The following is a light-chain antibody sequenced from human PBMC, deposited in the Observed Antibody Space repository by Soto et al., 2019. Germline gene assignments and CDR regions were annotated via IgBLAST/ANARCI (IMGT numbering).Light chain of an antibody. V-gene: IGKV3-11*01. Sequence: ESMLTQSPATLSLSPGERATLSCRASQSIRRYLAWYQQKPGQAPRLLIYDASNRVTGVPARFSGSGSGTDFTLTISSLEPEDFAVYYCQQYGTSPRTFGQGTKVEIK. CDR2: DAS. J-gene: IGKJ1*01. CDR1: QSIRRY. CDR3: QQYGTSPRT.